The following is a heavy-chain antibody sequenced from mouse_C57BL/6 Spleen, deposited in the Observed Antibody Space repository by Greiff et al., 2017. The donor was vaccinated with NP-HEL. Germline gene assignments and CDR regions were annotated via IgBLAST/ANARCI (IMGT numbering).Heavy chain of an antibody. CDR2: IDPANGNT. CDR3: ASNYYGSSPGWFAY. CDR1: GFNIKNTY. J-gene: IGHJ3*01. V-gene: IGHV14-3*01. Sequence: VQLKQSVAELVRPGASVKLSCTASGFNIKNTYMHWVKQRPEQGLEWIGRIDPANGNTKYAPKFQGKATITADTSSNTAYLQLSSLTSEDTAIYYCASNYYGSSPGWFAYWGQGTLVTVSA. D-gene: IGHD1-1*01.